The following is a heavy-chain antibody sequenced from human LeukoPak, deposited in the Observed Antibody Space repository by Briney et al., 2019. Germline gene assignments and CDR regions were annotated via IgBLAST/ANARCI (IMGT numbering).Heavy chain of an antibody. J-gene: IGHJ4*02. D-gene: IGHD4-17*01. CDR1: GFTFSSYE. CDR3: ASDPYYGDYVV. V-gene: IGHV3-48*03. CDR2: ISSSGSTI. Sequence: GGSLRLSCAASGFTFSSYEMNWVRQAPGKGLEWVSYISSSGSTIYYAASVKRRSTISRDNAKNSLYLQINSLRADDTAVYYCASDPYYGDYVVWGQGTLVTVSS.